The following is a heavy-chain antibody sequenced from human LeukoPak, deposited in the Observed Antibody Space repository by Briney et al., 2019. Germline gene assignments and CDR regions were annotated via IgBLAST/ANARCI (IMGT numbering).Heavy chain of an antibody. CDR1: GGSISSYY. V-gene: IGHV4-4*09. CDR2: IYTSGST. D-gene: IGHD6-6*01. Sequence: SETLSLTCTVSGGSISSYYWSWIRQPPGKGLEWIGYIYTSGSTNYNPSLKSRVTISVDTSKNQFSLKLSSVTAADTAVYYCARCSSSSAPTYYYNYMDVWGKGTTVTVSS. J-gene: IGHJ6*03. CDR3: ARCSSSSAPTYYYNYMDV.